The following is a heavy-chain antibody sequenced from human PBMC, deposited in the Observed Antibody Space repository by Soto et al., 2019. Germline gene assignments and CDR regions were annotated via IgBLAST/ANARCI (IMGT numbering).Heavy chain of an antibody. CDR1: GYTFTSYG. V-gene: IGHV1-18*01. D-gene: IGHD3-3*01. Sequence: ASVKVSCKASGYTFTSYGISWVRQAPGQGLEWMGWISAYNGNTNYAQKLQGRVTMTTDTSTSTAYMELRSLRSDDTAVYYCARDCYDFWSCYPSYYYYYGMDVWGQGTTVTVYS. J-gene: IGHJ6*02. CDR3: ARDCYDFWSCYPSYYYYYGMDV. CDR2: ISAYNGNT.